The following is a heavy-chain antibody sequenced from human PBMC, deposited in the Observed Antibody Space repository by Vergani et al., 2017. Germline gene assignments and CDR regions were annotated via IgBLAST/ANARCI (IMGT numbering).Heavy chain of an antibody. J-gene: IGHJ6*03. CDR2: NNYSGST. V-gene: IGHV4-31*03. Sequence: QVQLQESGPGLVKPSQTLSLTCTVSGGSISSGGYYWSWLRPHPGKGLEWIGYNNYSGSTYYNPSLKSRVTISVATSKNQFSLKLSSVTAADTAVYYCARASDHYYYYMDVWGKGTTVTVSS. CDR3: ARASDHYYYYMDV. CDR1: GGSISSGGYY.